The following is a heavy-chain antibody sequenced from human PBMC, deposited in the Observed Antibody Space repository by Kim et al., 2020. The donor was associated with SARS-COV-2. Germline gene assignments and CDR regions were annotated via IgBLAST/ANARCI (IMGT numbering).Heavy chain of an antibody. CDR2: ISHSGTT. D-gene: IGHD6-19*01. Sequence: SETLSLICTVSGYSISSGYYWGWIRQPPGKGLEWIGSISHSGTTYYNSSLKSRVTISVGKTENQFSLRLTSVTAADTAMFYCATNIAVAGPYYFDYWGQG. V-gene: IGHV4-38-2*02. CDR1: GYSISSGYY. J-gene: IGHJ4*02. CDR3: ATNIAVAGPYYFDY.